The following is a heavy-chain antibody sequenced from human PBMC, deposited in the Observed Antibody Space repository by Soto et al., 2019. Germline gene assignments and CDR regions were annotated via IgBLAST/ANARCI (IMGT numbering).Heavy chain of an antibody. Sequence: ASVKVSCKASGYTFTGYYMHWVRQAPGQGLEWMGWINPNSGGTNYAQKFQGWVTMTRDTSISTAYMELSRLRSDDTAVYYCARASSINWNDARGGWFDPWGQGTLVTVSS. D-gene: IGHD1-20*01. CDR2: INPNSGGT. J-gene: IGHJ5*02. CDR1: GYTFTGYY. V-gene: IGHV1-2*04. CDR3: ARASSINWNDARGGWFDP.